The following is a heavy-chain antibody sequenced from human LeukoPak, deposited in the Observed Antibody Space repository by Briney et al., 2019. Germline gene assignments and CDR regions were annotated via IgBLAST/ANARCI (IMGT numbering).Heavy chain of an antibody. CDR3: ARLKYYDSTGYSPGYYMDV. V-gene: IGHV4-34*01. D-gene: IGHD3-22*01. CDR1: SGSLSGYY. Sequence: PSETLSLTCAVYSGSLSGYYGSWIRQCPGKGLEWIGEINHSGSTNYNPSLKSRVTISVDTSKNQFSLKLSSVTAADTAVYYCARLKYYDSTGYSPGYYMDVWGKGITVTVSS. CDR2: INHSGST. J-gene: IGHJ6*03.